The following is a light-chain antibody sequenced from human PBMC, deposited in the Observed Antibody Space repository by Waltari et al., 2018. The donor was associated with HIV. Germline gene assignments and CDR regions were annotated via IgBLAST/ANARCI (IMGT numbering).Light chain of an antibody. V-gene: IGKV1-9*01. Sequence: DIQLTQSPSFLSASVGDRVTITYRASQGIATYLAWYQQKPGRPPKLLIYAASTLQSGVPSRFSGSGSGTEFTLTVSSLQPEDSATYYCQQLNGYPTFGQGTKVEIK. J-gene: IGKJ1*01. CDR2: AAS. CDR1: QGIATY. CDR3: QQLNGYPT.